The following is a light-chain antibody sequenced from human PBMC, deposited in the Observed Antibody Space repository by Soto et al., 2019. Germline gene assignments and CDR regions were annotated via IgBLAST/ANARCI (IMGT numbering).Light chain of an antibody. CDR3: QQHNSYPIT. CDR2: GAS. V-gene: IGKV3-20*01. Sequence: EIVLTQSPGTLSLSPGERATLSCRASQSVSSSYLAWYQQKPGQAPRLLIYGASSRATGIPDRFSGSGSGTDFTLTISSLQPEDFATYYCQQHNSYPITFGQGTRLEIK. J-gene: IGKJ5*01. CDR1: QSVSSSY.